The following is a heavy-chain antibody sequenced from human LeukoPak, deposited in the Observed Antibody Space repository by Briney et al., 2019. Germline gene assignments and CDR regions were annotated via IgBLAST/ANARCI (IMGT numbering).Heavy chain of an antibody. CDR1: GGSISSHY. CDR3: ARGGPSEDGYGYYFDY. Sequence: SETLSLTCTVSGGSISSHYWSWIRQPPGKGLEWIGYIYYTGSTNYNPSLKSRVTISVDTSKNQFSLRLTSVTAADTAVYYCARGGPSEDGYGYYFDYWGQGTLVTVSS. J-gene: IGHJ4*02. CDR2: IYYTGST. D-gene: IGHD5-18*01. V-gene: IGHV4-59*11.